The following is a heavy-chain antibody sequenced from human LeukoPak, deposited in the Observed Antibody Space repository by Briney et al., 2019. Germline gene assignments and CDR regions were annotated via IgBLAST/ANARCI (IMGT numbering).Heavy chain of an antibody. CDR3: AKGAYYDISTGASDY. CDR1: GFTFRTYA. Sequence: GGSLRLSCAASGFTFRTYAMSWVRQAPGKGLEWVSGISGSGGSTYYADSVKGRFTISRDNAKNTLYLQMSSLRAEDTAVYYCAKGAYYDISTGASDYWGQGTLVTVSP. D-gene: IGHD3-9*01. J-gene: IGHJ4*02. CDR2: ISGSGGST. V-gene: IGHV3-23*01.